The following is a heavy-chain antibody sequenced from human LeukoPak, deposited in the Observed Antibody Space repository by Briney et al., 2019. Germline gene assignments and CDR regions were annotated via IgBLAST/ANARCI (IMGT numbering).Heavy chain of an antibody. CDR2: IYYSGST. Sequence: SETLSLTCTVSGGSISSSSYYWGWIRQPPGKGMEWIGSIYYSGSTYYNPSLKSRATISEDTSKNQFSLKLSSVTAADTAVYYCARTYYYGSGSFSWGQGTLVTVSS. CDR3: ARTYYYGSGSFS. CDR1: GGSISSSSYY. D-gene: IGHD3-10*01. J-gene: IGHJ4*02. V-gene: IGHV4-39*01.